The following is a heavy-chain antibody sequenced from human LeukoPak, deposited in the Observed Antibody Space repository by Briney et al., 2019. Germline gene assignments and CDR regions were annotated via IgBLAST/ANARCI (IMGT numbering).Heavy chain of an antibody. J-gene: IGHJ4*02. CDR3: AKDLRGSLIDY. Sequence: PGGSLRLSRAASGFTFSSYWMHWVRQAPGKGLVWVSRINSDGSSTRYADSVKGRFTISRDNSKNTLYLQMNSLRAEDTAVYYCAKDLRGSLIDYWGQGTLVTVSS. CDR1: GFTFSSYW. D-gene: IGHD1-26*01. V-gene: IGHV3-74*01. CDR2: INSDGSST.